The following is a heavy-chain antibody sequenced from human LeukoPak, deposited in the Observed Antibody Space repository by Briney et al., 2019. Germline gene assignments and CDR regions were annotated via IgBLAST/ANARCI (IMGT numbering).Heavy chain of an antibody. CDR2: INPSGGST. D-gene: IGHD1-26*01. CDR3: ARAGKWELYDY. V-gene: IGHV1-46*01. J-gene: IGHJ4*02. CDR1: GYTFTSYY. Sequence: ASVKVSCKASGYTFTSYYMHWVRQAPGQGLEWMGIINPSGGSTSCAQKFQGRVTMTRDTSTSTVYMELSSLRSEDTAVYYCARAGKWELYDYWGQGTLVTVSS.